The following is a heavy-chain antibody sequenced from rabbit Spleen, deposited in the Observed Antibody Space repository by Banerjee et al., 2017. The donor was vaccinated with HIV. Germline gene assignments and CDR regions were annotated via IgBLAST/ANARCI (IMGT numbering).Heavy chain of an antibody. J-gene: IGHJ6*01. CDR2: IDTGSSDFT. CDR3: ARDSGTSFSSYGMDL. Sequence: QEQLEESGGDLVKPEGSLTLTCTASGFSFSVNSYMCWVRQAPGKGLEWIVCIDTGSSDFTYFASWAKGRFTISKTSSTTVTLQMTSLTAADTATYFCARDSGTSFSSYGMDLWGQGTLVTVS. D-gene: IGHD8-1*01. CDR1: GFSFSVNSY. V-gene: IGHV1S45*01.